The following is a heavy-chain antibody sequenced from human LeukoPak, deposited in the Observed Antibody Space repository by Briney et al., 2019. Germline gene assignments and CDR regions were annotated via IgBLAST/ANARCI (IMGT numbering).Heavy chain of an antibody. V-gene: IGHV4-34*01. CDR2: INHSGST. CDR1: GGSFSGYY. CDR3: ARVGSQMMYATRRGWFDP. J-gene: IGHJ5*02. D-gene: IGHD2-8*01. Sequence: SETLSLTCAVYGGSFSGYYWSWIRQPPGKGLEWIGEINHSGSTNYNPSLKSRVTISVDTSKNQFSLKLSSVTAADTAVYYCARVGSQMMYATRRGWFDPWGQGTLVTVSS.